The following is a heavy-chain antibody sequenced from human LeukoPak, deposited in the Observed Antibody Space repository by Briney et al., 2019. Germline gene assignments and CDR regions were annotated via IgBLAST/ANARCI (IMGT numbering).Heavy chain of an antibody. CDR2: ISGSGGST. CDR1: GFTFSNYA. J-gene: IGHJ4*02. CDR3: AKHGEAYADSRTDY. D-gene: IGHD4-17*01. Sequence: PGGSLRLSCAASGFTFSNYAMRWVRQAPGKGLEWVSAISGSGGSTYYADSVKGRFTISRDNSKGTLYLHMNSLRAEDTAIYYCAKHGEAYADSRTDYWGQGTLVTVSS. V-gene: IGHV3-23*01.